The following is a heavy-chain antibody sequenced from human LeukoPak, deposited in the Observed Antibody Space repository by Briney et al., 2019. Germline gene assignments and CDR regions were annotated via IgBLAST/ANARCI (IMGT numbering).Heavy chain of an antibody. CDR2: ITGGSNYM. CDR1: GLPFSSYT. J-gene: IGHJ5*02. D-gene: IGHD2-2*01. Sequence: GGSLRLTCAASGLPFSSYTMNWVRQAPGRGLEWVSSITGGSNYMYYRDSVKGRFTISRDNARNSLYLEMNSLRADDTAMYFCARSVVPAGAWFDPWGQGTLVIVS. V-gene: IGHV3-21*01. CDR3: ARSVVPAGAWFDP.